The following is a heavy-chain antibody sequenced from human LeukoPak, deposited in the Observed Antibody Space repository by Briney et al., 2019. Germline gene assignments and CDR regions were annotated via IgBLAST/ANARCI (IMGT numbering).Heavy chain of an antibody. Sequence: PGGSLRLSCAASGFTFSSYSMNWVRQAPGKGLEWVSSISSSSYIYYADSVKGRFTISRDNAKNSLYLQMNSLRAEDTAVYYCASDDYVSDYSGIDYWGQGTLVTVSS. CDR3: ASDDYVSDYSGIDY. J-gene: IGHJ4*02. CDR2: ISSSSYI. V-gene: IGHV3-21*01. CDR1: GFTFSSYS. D-gene: IGHD4-11*01.